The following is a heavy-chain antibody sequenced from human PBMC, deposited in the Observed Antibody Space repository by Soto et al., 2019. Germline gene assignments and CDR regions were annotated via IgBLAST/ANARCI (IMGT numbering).Heavy chain of an antibody. D-gene: IGHD1-26*01. Sequence: QVQLVQSGAEVKKPGASVKVSCKTSGYTFTSYDIYWVRQATGQGLEWMGWMNPNSGNTAYAQKFQGRVTMTRNTSISTAYMELSSLRSEDTAVYCCARERSSGAFDIWGQGTMVTVSS. J-gene: IGHJ3*02. CDR2: MNPNSGNT. V-gene: IGHV1-8*01. CDR3: ARERSSGAFDI. CDR1: GYTFTSYD.